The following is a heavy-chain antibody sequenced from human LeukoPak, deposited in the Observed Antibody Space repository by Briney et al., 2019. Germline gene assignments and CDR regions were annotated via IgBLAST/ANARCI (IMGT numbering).Heavy chain of an antibody. D-gene: IGHD6-19*01. CDR2: IYYSGST. CDR1: GASISSYY. V-gene: IGHV4-59*01. J-gene: IGHJ4*02. CDR3: ARESWGIAVAGTGYFDY. Sequence: SQTLSLTCTVSGASISSYYWSWIRQPPGKGLEWIGYIYYSGSTNYNPSLKSRVTISVDTSKNQFSLKLSSVTAADTAVYYCARESWGIAVAGTGYFDYWGQGTLVTVSS.